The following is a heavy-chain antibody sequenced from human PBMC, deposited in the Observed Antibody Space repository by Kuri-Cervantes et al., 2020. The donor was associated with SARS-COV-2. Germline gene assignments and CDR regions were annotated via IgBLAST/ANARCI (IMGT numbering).Heavy chain of an antibody. Sequence: GSLRLSCTVSGGSISSHYWSWIRQLPGKGLEWIGYIYYSGSTYYNPSLKSRVTISVDTSKNQFSLKLSSVTAADTAVYYCARAYFRLRYCSSTSCYRDDAFDIWGQGTMVTVSS. CDR2: IYYSGST. CDR1: GGSISSHY. V-gene: IGHV4-59*08. D-gene: IGHD2-2*02. J-gene: IGHJ3*02. CDR3: ARAYFRLRYCSSTSCYRDDAFDI.